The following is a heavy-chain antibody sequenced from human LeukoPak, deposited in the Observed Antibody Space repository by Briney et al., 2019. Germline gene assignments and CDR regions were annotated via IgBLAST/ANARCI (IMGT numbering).Heavy chain of an antibody. CDR3: ASNYGSGSYYFY. CDR2: IYYSGST. V-gene: IGHV4-39*07. D-gene: IGHD3-10*01. Sequence: SETLSLTCTVSGGSISSYYWSWIRQPPGKGLEWIGSIYYSGSTYYNPSLKSRVTISVDTSKNQFSLKLSSVTAADTAVYYCASNYGSGSYYFYWGQGTLVTVSS. CDR1: GGSISSYY. J-gene: IGHJ4*02.